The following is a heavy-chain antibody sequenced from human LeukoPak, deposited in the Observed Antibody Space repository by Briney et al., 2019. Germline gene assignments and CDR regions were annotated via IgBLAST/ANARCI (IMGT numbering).Heavy chain of an antibody. CDR1: GYSINSVYY. V-gene: IGHV4-38-2*01. J-gene: IGHJ4*02. CDR3: ARSLFYSKISDY. CDR2: LNHRRSN. D-gene: IGHD4-11*01. Sequence: SETLSLTCSVSGYSINSVYYWGCIRQPPEMGLEWIGELNHRRSNNYIPSLKSRVTISVDTSKNQFALQLSTVTASGTSVYYCARSLFYSKISDYSGQGTPVTVSS.